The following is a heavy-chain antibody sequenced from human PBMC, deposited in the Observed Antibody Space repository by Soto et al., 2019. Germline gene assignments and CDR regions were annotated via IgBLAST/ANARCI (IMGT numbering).Heavy chain of an antibody. CDR1: GFTFSSYA. J-gene: IGHJ4*02. Sequence: PGGSLRLSCAASGFTFSSYAMSWVRQAPGKGLEWVSAISGSGGSTYYADSVKGRFTISRDNSKNTLYLQMNSLRAEDTAVYYCAKDGGYSYGFPISYWGQGTLVTVSS. CDR3: AKDGGYSYGFPISY. CDR2: ISGSGGST. D-gene: IGHD5-18*01. V-gene: IGHV3-23*01.